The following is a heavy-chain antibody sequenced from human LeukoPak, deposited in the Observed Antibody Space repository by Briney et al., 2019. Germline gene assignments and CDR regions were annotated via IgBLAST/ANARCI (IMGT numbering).Heavy chain of an antibody. CDR3: AREGGFGELPTPFDY. D-gene: IGHD3-10*01. J-gene: IGHJ4*02. Sequence: PSETLSLTCAVYGGSFSGYYWSWIRQPPGKGLEWIGEINHSGSTNYNSSLKSRVTISVDTSKNQFSLKLSSVTAADTAVYYCAREGGFGELPTPFDYWGQGTLVTVSS. CDR2: INHSGST. V-gene: IGHV4-34*01. CDR1: GGSFSGYY.